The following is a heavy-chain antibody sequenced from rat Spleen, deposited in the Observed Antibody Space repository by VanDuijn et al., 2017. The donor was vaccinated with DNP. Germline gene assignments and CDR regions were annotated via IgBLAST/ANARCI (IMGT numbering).Heavy chain of an antibody. Sequence: EVQLVESGGGLVQPGRSLKLSCTASGFTFSDYNMAWVRQAPKKGLEWVTSISPSGGGTYYRDSVKGRFTISRDNANRTLYLQMDSLRSEDTATYYCATGTTEGIVSDWFAYWGQGVLVTVSS. V-gene: IGHV5-27*01. D-gene: IGHD1-11*01. CDR2: ISPSGGGT. CDR3: ATGTTEGIVSDWFAY. J-gene: IGHJ2*01. CDR1: GFTFSDYN.